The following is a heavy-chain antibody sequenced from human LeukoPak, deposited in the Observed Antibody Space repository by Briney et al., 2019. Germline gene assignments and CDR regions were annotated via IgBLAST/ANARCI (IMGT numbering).Heavy chain of an antibody. D-gene: IGHD6-13*01. Sequence: GASVKVSCKASGYTFTGYHMHWVRQAPGQGLEWMGWINPNNGGTDYAQKFQGRVTMTRDTSINTAYMELSRLRSDDTAVYYCARDWSGGAAAVYYWGQGTLVTVSS. CDR1: GYTFTGYH. CDR2: INPNNGGT. V-gene: IGHV1-2*02. J-gene: IGHJ4*02. CDR3: ARDWSGGAAAVYY.